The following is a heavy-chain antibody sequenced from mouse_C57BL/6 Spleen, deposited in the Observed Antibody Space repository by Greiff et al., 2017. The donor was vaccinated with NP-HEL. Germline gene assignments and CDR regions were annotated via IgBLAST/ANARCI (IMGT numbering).Heavy chain of an antibody. CDR2: IYPGDGDT. Sequence: VQLHQSGPELVKPGASVKISCKASGYAFSSSWMNWVKQRPGKGLEWIGRIYPGDGDTNYNGKFKGKATLTADKSSSTAYMQLSSLTSEDSAVYFCARGGGSRDYAMDYWGQGTSVTVSS. V-gene: IGHV1-82*01. CDR3: ARGGGSRDYAMDY. CDR1: GYAFSSSW. J-gene: IGHJ4*01.